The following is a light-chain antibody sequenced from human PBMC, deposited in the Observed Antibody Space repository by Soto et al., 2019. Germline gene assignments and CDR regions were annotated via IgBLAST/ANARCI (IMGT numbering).Light chain of an antibody. V-gene: IGKV1-9*01. J-gene: IGKJ3*01. Sequence: DIQLTQSPSFLSASVGDRVTITCRASQGISSYLAWYQQRPGKAPKLLIYAASTLQSGVPSRFSGSGSGTDFTLTISSLQPEDFATYCCQQLNSYPFTFGPGSKVDIK. CDR2: AAS. CDR1: QGISSY. CDR3: QQLNSYPFT.